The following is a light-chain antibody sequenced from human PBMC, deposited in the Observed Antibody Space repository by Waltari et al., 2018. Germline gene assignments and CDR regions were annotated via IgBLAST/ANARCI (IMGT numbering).Light chain of an antibody. CDR1: TSDVGGYNY. CDR2: NVS. J-gene: IGLJ2*01. CDR3: CSYAGSSTPVV. V-gene: IGLV2-23*02. Sequence: QSALTQPASVSGSPGQSITISCTGTTSDVGGYNYVSCYQQHPGKAPKLMIYNVSKRPSGVSNRFSGSKSGNTASLTISGLQAEDEADYYCCSYAGSSTPVVFGGGTKLTVL.